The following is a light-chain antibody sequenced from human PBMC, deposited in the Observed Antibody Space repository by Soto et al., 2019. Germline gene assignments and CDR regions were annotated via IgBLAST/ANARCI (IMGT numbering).Light chain of an antibody. V-gene: IGLV2-14*01. CDR3: SSYTTSTTNWV. J-gene: IGLJ3*02. CDR2: DVS. CDR1: SSDVGHYNS. Sequence: QSALTQPASVSGSPGQSITISCTGASSDVGHYNSVSWYQRHPGRAPKLMIYDVSHRPSGVSNRFSGSKSGNTASLTISRLQAEDEADYYCSSYTTSTTNWVFGGGTKLTVL.